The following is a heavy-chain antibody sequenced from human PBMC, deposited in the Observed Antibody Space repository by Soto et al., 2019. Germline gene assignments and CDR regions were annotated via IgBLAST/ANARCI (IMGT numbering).Heavy chain of an antibody. Sequence: QLQLQESGPGLVKSSETLSLTCTVSGGSISKSNYFWGWIRPAPGKGLEWIASILYSGTTSYNSSLKSRVAISVDTSKTQFSLELNSVTAADTAVYYCARLGWGNGDSDYWGQGTLVTVSS. J-gene: IGHJ4*02. CDR2: ILYSGTT. CDR1: GGSISKSNYF. V-gene: IGHV4-39*01. D-gene: IGHD2-21*01. CDR3: ARLGWGNGDSDY.